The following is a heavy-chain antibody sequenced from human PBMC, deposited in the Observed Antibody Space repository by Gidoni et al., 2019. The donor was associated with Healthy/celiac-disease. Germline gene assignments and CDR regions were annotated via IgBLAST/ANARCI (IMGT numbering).Heavy chain of an antibody. CDR1: GYTCTSYG. J-gene: IGHJ4*02. CDR3: ARTPRPWLVRGKYYFDY. Sequence: QVQLVQSGAEVKKPGASVKVACKASGYTCTSYGISWVRQAPGQGLEWMGWISAYNGNTNYAQKLQGRVTMPTDPSTSTAYMELRSLRSDDTAVYYCARTPRPWLVRGKYYFDYWGQGTLVTVSS. CDR2: ISAYNGNT. V-gene: IGHV1-18*01. D-gene: IGHD6-19*01.